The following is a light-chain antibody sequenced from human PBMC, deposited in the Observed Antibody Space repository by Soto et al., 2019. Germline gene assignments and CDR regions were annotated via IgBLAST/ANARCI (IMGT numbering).Light chain of an antibody. CDR2: DAS. V-gene: IGKV3-11*01. CDR1: QSVNNF. Sequence: EVVLTQSPATLSLSPGDRATLSCRASQSVNNFLAWYQQKPGQTPRLLIYDASKRATGIPGRFSGSGSGTDFTLTISSLEPEDFAVYYCQQRSNWPPALSFGGGTKVGI. J-gene: IGKJ4*01. CDR3: QQRSNWPPALS.